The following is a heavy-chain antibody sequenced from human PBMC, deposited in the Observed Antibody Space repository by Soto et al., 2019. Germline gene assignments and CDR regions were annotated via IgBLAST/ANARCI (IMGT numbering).Heavy chain of an antibody. CDR1: GYGFSNNV. J-gene: IGHJ6*03. D-gene: IGHD6-13*01. Sequence: QGQLVQSGPEVKKPGASVKVSCKDSGYGFSNNVGTWVRQAPVQGLEWLGRVDPDNVHTKYAQRFQGRVTMTTDTATNTAYMELRSLRSDDTAVYYCARGAAAGYSYCYYMGVWGKGTKVTVAS. CDR2: VDPDNVHT. CDR3: ARGAAAGYSYCYYMGV. V-gene: IGHV1-18*01.